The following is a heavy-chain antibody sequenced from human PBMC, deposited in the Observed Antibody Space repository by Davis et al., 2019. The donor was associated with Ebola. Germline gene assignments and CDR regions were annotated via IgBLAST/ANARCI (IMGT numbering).Heavy chain of an antibody. CDR1: GFTFSDYY. CDR3: ARHDYGDSHFDY. D-gene: IGHD4-17*01. V-gene: IGHV3-11*01. J-gene: IGHJ4*02. CDR2: ISSSGITI. Sequence: GESLKISCAASGFTFSDYYMSWIRQAPGKGLEWVSYISSSGITIYYADSVKGRFTISRDNSKNTLYLQMNSLRAEDTAVYYCARHDYGDSHFDYWGQGTLVTVSS.